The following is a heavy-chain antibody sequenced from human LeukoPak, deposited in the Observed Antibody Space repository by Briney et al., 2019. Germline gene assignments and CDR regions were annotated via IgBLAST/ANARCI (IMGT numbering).Heavy chain of an antibody. CDR3: ARYWYYDSSGYYGLDY. CDR1: GFTVSSNY. J-gene: IGHJ4*02. D-gene: IGHD3-22*01. Sequence: GGSLRLSCAASGFTVSSNYMSWVRQAPGKGLEWVSVIYSGGSTYYADSVKGRFTISRDNSKNTLYLQMNSLRAEDTAVYYCARYWYYDSSGYYGLDYWGQGTLVTVSS. V-gene: IGHV3-66*01. CDR2: IYSGGST.